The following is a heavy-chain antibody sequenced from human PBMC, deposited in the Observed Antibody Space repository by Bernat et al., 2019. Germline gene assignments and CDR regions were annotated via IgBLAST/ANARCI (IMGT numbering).Heavy chain of an antibody. V-gene: IGHV1-69*08. Sequence: QVQLVQSGAEVKKPGSSVKVSCKASGGTFSSYTISWVRQAPGQGLEWMGRIIPILGIANYAQKFQGRVTITADKSTSTAYMELSSLRSEDTAVYYCARDSRDYGDYDYYYYYYMDVWGKGTTVTVSS. CDR1: GGTFSSYT. D-gene: IGHD4-17*01. CDR2: IIPILGIA. CDR3: ARDSRDYGDYDYYYYYYMDV. J-gene: IGHJ6*03.